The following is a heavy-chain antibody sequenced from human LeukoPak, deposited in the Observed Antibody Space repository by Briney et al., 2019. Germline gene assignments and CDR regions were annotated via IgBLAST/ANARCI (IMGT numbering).Heavy chain of an antibody. V-gene: IGHV3-13*01. D-gene: IGHD4-17*01. Sequence: GGSLRLSCAASGFTFSSYDMHWVRQATGKGLEWVSAIGTAGDTYYPGSVKGRFTISRDNAKNSLYLQMNSLRAEDTAVYYCARERDYGDFYYYYYMDVWGKGTTVTISS. J-gene: IGHJ6*03. CDR3: ARERDYGDFYYYYYMDV. CDR2: IGTAGDT. CDR1: GFTFSSYD.